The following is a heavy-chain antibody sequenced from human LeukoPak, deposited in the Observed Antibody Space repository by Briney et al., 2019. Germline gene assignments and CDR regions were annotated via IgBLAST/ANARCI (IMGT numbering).Heavy chain of an antibody. J-gene: IGHJ4*02. CDR1: GFTFSSYS. Sequence: GGSLRLSCVASGFTFSSYSMNWVRQAPGKGLEWVSYLSSSSSTIYYADSVKGRFTISRDNAKNSLYLQMNSLRAEDTAVYYCARVAYGDYFDYWGQGTLVTVSS. D-gene: IGHD4-17*01. CDR3: ARVAYGDYFDY. CDR2: LSSSSSTI. V-gene: IGHV3-48*04.